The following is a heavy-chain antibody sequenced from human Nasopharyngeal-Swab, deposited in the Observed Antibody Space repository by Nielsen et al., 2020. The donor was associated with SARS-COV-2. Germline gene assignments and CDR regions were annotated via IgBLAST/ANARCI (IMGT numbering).Heavy chain of an antibody. J-gene: IGHJ4*02. Sequence: GGSLRLSCAASGFTFSSYSMNWVRQAPGKGLEWVSSISSSSSYIYYADSVKGRFTISRDNAKNSLYLQMNSLRAEDTAVYYCARMVYPYTGIDYWGQGPLVTVSS. V-gene: IGHV3-21*01. CDR1: GFTFSSYS. CDR3: ARMVYPYTGIDY. CDR2: ISSSSSYI. D-gene: IGHD2-8*01.